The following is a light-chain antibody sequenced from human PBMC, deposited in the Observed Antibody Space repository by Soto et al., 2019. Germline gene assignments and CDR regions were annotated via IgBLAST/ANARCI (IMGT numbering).Light chain of an antibody. J-gene: IGKJ5*01. Sequence: EIVLTQSPASLSLYPGERATLSCRASQSVDSHLVWYQQKPGQAPRLLIFAASNRATGIPVRFSGSGSGTDFTIAINRLEPDDFAVYYCQQRSDWPITFGQGTRLEIK. CDR1: QSVDSH. V-gene: IGKV3-11*01. CDR3: QQRSDWPIT. CDR2: AAS.